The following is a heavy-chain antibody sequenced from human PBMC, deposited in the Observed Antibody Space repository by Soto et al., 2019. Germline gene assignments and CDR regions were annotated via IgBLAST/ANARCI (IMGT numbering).Heavy chain of an antibody. D-gene: IGHD3-22*01. V-gene: IGHV1-69*01. CDR2: IIPIFDIT. CDR1: GGTFRSYS. Sequence: QVQLVQSGAEVKKPGSSVKVSCKASGGTFRSYSISWVRQAPGQGLEWMGGIIPIFDITNYAQKFQGRVTITADEPTTTASMELSSLGSADTPVNYCARPDEGGYSSNPHSYSALDVWGQGTRSPS. J-gene: IGHJ6*02. CDR3: ARPDEGGYSSNPHSYSALDV.